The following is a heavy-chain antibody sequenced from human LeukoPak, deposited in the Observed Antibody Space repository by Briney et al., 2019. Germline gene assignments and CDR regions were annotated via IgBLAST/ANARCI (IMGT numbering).Heavy chain of an antibody. V-gene: IGHV4-31*03. CDR2: IYYSGST. D-gene: IGHD2-2*01. Sequence: SEPLSLTCTVSGGSISSGGYYWSWIRQHPGKGLEWIGYIYYSGSTYYNPSLKSRVTISVDTSKNQFYLKLSSVTAADTAVYYCARDGGYCSSTSCYFDYWGQGTLVTVSS. J-gene: IGHJ4*02. CDR1: GGSISSGGYY. CDR3: ARDGGYCSSTSCYFDY.